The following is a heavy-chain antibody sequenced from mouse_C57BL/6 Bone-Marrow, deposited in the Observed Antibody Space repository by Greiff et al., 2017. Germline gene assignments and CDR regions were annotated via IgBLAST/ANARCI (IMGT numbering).Heavy chain of an antibody. V-gene: IGHV1-19*01. CDR1: GYTFTDYY. CDR3: ARGGPR. Sequence: EVQLQQSGPVLVKPGASVKMSCKASGYTFTDYYMNWVKQSHGKSLEWIGVINPYNGGTSYNQKFKGKATLTVDKSSSTASMALNRLTSEDSAGYCCARGGPRGGQGNLVTVSA. CDR2: INPYNGGT. J-gene: IGHJ3*01.